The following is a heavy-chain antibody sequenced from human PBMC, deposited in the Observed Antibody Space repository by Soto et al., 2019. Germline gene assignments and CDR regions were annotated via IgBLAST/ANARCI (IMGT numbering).Heavy chain of an antibody. CDR2: IVVGSGNT. J-gene: IGHJ4*02. Sequence: GASVKVSCKASGFTFTSSAVQWVRQARGQRLEWIGWIVVGSGNTNYAQKFQERVTITRDMSTSTAYMELSSLRSEDTAVYYCAALLRFLEWLSVDYWAQGTLVTVSS. CDR3: AALLRFLEWLSVDY. V-gene: IGHV1-58*01. CDR1: GFTFTSSA. D-gene: IGHD3-3*01.